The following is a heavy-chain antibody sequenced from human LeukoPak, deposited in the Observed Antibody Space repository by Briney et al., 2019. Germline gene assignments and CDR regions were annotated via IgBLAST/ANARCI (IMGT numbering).Heavy chain of an antibody. CDR3: ARSSVAVAGIVYFDY. V-gene: IGHV4-34*01. CDR1: GGSFSGYY. Sequence: SETLSLTCAVYGGSFSGYYWSWIRQPPGKGLEWIGEINHSGSTNYNPSLKSRATISVDTSKNQFSLKLSSVTAADTAVYYCARSSVAVAGIVYFDYWGQGTLVTVSS. CDR2: INHSGST. J-gene: IGHJ4*02. D-gene: IGHD6-19*01.